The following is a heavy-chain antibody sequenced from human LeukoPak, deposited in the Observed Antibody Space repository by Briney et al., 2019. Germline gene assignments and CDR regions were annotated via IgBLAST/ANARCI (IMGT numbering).Heavy chain of an antibody. CDR2: ISSSGSTI. Sequence: GGSLSFSCAASGFTISSYEMNWVRQATGKGLEWVSYISSSGSTIYYADSVKGRFTISRDNAKNSLYLQMNSLRAEDTAVYYCAELGITMIGGVWGKGTTVTISS. J-gene: IGHJ6*04. CDR3: AELGITMIGGV. V-gene: IGHV3-48*03. D-gene: IGHD3-10*02. CDR1: GFTISSYE.